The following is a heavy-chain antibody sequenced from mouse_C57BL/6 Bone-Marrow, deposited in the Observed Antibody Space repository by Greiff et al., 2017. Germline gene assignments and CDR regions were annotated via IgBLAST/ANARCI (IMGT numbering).Heavy chain of an antibody. CDR2: ISYDGSN. CDR3: ARDVYDG. D-gene: IGHD2-3*01. V-gene: IGHV3-6*01. Sequence: EVKLQESGPGLVKPSQSLSLTCSVTGYSITSGYYWNWIRQFPGNKLEWMGYISYDGSNNYNPSLKNRISITRDTSKNQFFLKLNSVTTEDTATYYCARDVYDGWGQGTLATVS. CDR1: GYSITSGYY. J-gene: IGHJ3*01.